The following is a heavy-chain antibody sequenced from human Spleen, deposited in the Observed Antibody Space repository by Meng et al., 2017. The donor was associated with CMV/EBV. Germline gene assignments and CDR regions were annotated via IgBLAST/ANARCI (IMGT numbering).Heavy chain of an antibody. Sequence: GSISSSSYYWGWIRQPPGKGLEWIGSIYYSGSTYYNPSPKSRVTMSVDTSKNQFSLKLSSVTAAGTAVYYCAGSYSSSWYGPTFFDYWGQGTLVTVSS. CDR3: AGSYSSSWYGPTFFDY. CDR1: GSISSSSYY. CDR2: IYYSGST. V-gene: IGHV4-39*01. D-gene: IGHD6-13*01. J-gene: IGHJ4*02.